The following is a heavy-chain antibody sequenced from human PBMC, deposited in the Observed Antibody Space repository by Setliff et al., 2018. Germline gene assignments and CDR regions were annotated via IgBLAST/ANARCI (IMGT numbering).Heavy chain of an antibody. CDR2: MNPNSGNT. V-gene: IGHV1-8*02. J-gene: IGHJ4*02. Sequence: ASVKVSCKASGYTFTSYDINWVRQATGQGLEWMGWMNPNSGNTGYAQKFQGRVTMTRNTSISTAYMELSSLRSEDTAVYYCARGDCTNGVCSIDYWGQGTLVTSPQ. CDR3: ARGDCTNGVCSIDY. CDR1: GYTFTSYD. D-gene: IGHD2-8*01.